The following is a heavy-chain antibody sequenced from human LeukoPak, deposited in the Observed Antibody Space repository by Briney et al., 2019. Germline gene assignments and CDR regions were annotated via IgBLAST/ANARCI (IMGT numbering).Heavy chain of an antibody. D-gene: IGHD1-26*01. Sequence: GGSLRLSCAASGFTVSSNYMSWVRQAPGKGLEWVSVIYSGGSTYYAGSVKGRFTISRDNSKNTLYLQMNSLRAEDTAVYYCARDRKVGATQDYWGQGTLVTVSS. CDR3: ARDRKVGATQDY. J-gene: IGHJ4*02. CDR1: GFTVSSNY. CDR2: IYSGGST. V-gene: IGHV3-53*01.